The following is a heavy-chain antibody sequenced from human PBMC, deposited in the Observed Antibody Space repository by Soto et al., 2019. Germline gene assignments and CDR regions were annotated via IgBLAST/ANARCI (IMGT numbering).Heavy chain of an antibody. J-gene: IGHJ6*03. D-gene: IGHD6-13*01. V-gene: IGHV3-64*01. Sequence: EAQLVASGGGLVQPGGSLRLSCAASGFTFSNYEMHWVLQAPGKGLEYVSGISNNGAHTDYAKSVKGRFTISRDNSENTLYLQMGSLRAEDMALYYCARRGYGSRWPNVYMDVWGKVTTVTVSS. CDR1: GFTFSNYE. CDR3: ARRGYGSRWPNVYMDV. CDR2: ISNNGAHT.